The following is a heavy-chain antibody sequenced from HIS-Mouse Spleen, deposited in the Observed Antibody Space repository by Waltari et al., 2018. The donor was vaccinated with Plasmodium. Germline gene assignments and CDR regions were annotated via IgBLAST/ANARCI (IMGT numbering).Heavy chain of an antibody. J-gene: IGHJ4*02. V-gene: IGHV4-39*07. Sequence: QLQLQESGPGLVKPSETLSLPCTVSGGSISSSSYYWGWIRQPPGKGLEWIGSIYYSGSTYYNPSLKSRVTISVDTSKNQFSLKRSSVTAADTAVYYCARDRITGTSYFDYWGQGTLVTVSS. CDR1: GGSISSSSYY. CDR2: IYYSGST. D-gene: IGHD1-7*01. CDR3: ARDRITGTSYFDY.